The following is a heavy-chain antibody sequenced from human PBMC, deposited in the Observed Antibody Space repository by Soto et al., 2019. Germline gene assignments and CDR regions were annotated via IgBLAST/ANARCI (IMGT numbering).Heavy chain of an antibody. J-gene: IGHJ4*02. V-gene: IGHV3-66*01. D-gene: IGHD3-10*01. CDR1: GFTVSNYH. CDR2: VYADGAT. Sequence: EVQLVESGGGLVQPGESLRLSCAASGFTVSNYHMTWVRQAPGKGLEWVSAVYADGATSHADSVKDRFTVSRDNSRNALNLQMSGLRAEDRAVYYCASSGGGLDYWGQGTLVTVSS. CDR3: ASSGGGLDY.